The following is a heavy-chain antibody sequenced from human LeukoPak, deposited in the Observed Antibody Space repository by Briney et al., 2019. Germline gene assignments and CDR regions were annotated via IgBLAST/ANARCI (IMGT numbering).Heavy chain of an antibody. V-gene: IGHV5-10-1*01. Sequence: GESLKISCKGSGYSFTNYWISWVRQMPGKGLEWMGRIDPSDSYTNDSPSFQGHVTFLVDKSISTAYLQWSSLKASDTAIYYCARLNCGDYTLDYWGQGTLVTVSS. D-gene: IGHD4-17*01. CDR1: GYSFTNYW. CDR2: IDPSDSYT. J-gene: IGHJ4*02. CDR3: ARLNCGDYTLDY.